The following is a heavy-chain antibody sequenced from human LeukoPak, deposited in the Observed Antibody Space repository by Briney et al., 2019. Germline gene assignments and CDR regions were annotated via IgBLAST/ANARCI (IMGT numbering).Heavy chain of an antibody. CDR1: GFTFSSYE. CDR3: ARYDSNFAGHDY. Sequence: GGSLRLSCAASGFTFSSYEMNWVRQAPGKGLEWVSYISSSGSTIYYADSVKGRFTISRDNSKSTVYLQMNSLRAEDTAVYYCARYDSNFAGHDYWGQGTLVTVSS. J-gene: IGHJ4*02. V-gene: IGHV3-48*03. CDR2: ISSSGSTI. D-gene: IGHD3-22*01.